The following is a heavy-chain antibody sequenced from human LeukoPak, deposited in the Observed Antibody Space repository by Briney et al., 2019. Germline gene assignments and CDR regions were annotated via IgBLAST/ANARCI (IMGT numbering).Heavy chain of an antibody. CDR3: ARGSALLALSFDY. J-gene: IGHJ4*02. V-gene: IGHV1-69*13. Sequence: SVKVSCKASGGTFSSYAISWVRQAPGQGLEWMGGIIPIFGTANYAQKFQGRVTITADESTCTAYMELSSLGSEDTAVYYCARGSALLALSFDYWGQGTLVTVSS. CDR2: IIPIFGTA. D-gene: IGHD2-15*01. CDR1: GGTFSSYA.